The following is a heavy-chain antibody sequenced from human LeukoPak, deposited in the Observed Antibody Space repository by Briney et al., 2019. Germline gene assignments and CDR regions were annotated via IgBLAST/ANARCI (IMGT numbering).Heavy chain of an antibody. CDR2: VNHSGRT. V-gene: IGHV4-34*01. CDR1: GGSFSGYY. CDR3: ARDLSSGYLAILDY. J-gene: IGHJ4*02. Sequence: TSETLSLTCAVYGGSFSGYYWTWVRQPPGKGLEWIGEVNHSGRTNYNPSLESRVTIAIDTSKNQFSLKLSSVTAADTAVYYCARDLSSGYLAILDYWGQGTLVTVSS. D-gene: IGHD3-22*01.